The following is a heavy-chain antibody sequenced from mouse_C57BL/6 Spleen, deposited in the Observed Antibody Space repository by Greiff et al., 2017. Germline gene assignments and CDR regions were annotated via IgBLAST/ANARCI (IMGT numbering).Heavy chain of an antibody. D-gene: IGHD1-1*01. Sequence: QVQLQQPGTELVKPGASVKLSCKASGYTFTSYWMHWVKQRTGQGLEWIGNINPSNGGTNYNEKFKSKATLTVDKSSSTAYMQLSSLTSEDSAVYYWAGTTVVARRYDDAMDYWGQGTSVTVSS. V-gene: IGHV1-53*01. CDR1: GYTFTSYW. J-gene: IGHJ4*01. CDR3: AGTTVVARRYDDAMDY. CDR2: INPSNGGT.